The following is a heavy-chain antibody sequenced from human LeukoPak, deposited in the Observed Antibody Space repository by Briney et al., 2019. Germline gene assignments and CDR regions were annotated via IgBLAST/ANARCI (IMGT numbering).Heavy chain of an antibody. CDR3: ARRASYDGTIFYFDY. CDR1: GFTFSSYA. J-gene: IGHJ4*02. CDR2: ISGSGGST. Sequence: GGSLRLSCAASGFTFSSYAMSWVRQAPGRGLEWVSTISGSGGSTYYADSVKGRFTISRDNSKNTLYLQMNSLRAEDTAVYYCARRASYDGTIFYFDYWGLGTLVTVSP. D-gene: IGHD3-22*01. V-gene: IGHV3-23*01.